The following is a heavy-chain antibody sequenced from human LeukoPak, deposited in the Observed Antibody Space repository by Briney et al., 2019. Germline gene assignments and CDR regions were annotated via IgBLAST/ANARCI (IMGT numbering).Heavy chain of an antibody. Sequence: PGGSLRLSCAASGFTFSNAWMSWVRQAPGKGLEWVGRVKSKANGGTTGYAAPVKGRFTISRDDSKNTYLQMNSLKSEDTAVYYCTAGIGHSDFDYWGQGILVTVSS. CDR1: GFTFSNAW. V-gene: IGHV3-15*01. CDR2: VKSKANGGTT. CDR3: TAGIGHSDFDY. J-gene: IGHJ4*02. D-gene: IGHD6-13*01.